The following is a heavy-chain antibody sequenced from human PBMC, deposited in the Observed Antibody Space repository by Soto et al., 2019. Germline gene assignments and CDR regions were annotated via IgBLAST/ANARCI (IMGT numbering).Heavy chain of an antibody. CDR1: GGSISSYY. CDR3: ARDSSGPWSVLKIGAYGSGRSYGMDV. CDR2: ISYSGST. D-gene: IGHD3-10*01. V-gene: IGHV4-59*01. J-gene: IGHJ6*02. Sequence: SETLSLTCTVSGGSISSYYWSWIRQPPGKGLEWIGYISYSGSTNYNPSLKSRVTISADTSKNQFSLKLSSVTAADTAVYYCARDSSGPWSVLKIGAYGSGRSYGMDVWGQGTTVTVSS.